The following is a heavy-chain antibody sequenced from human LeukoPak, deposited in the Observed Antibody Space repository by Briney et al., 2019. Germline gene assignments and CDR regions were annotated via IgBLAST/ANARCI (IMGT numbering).Heavy chain of an antibody. J-gene: IGHJ4*02. Sequence: PGGSLRLSCAASGFTFSSYAMHWVRQAPGKGREWVAVISYDGSNKYYADSVKGRFTISRDNSKNTLYLQMNSLRAEDTAVYYCARVGEAARFSLDYWGQGTLVTVSS. CDR3: ARVGEAARFSLDY. V-gene: IGHV3-30-3*01. CDR1: GFTFSSYA. CDR2: ISYDGSNK. D-gene: IGHD6-6*01.